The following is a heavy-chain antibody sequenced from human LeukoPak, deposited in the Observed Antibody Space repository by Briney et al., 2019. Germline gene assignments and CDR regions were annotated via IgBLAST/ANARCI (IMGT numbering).Heavy chain of an antibody. J-gene: IGHJ5*02. CDR1: GYTFTGYY. CDR2: INPNSGGT. CDR3: ARDRRPIAARSANWFDP. V-gene: IGHV1-2*02. D-gene: IGHD6-6*01. Sequence: ASVKVSCKASGYTFTGYYMHWVRQAPRQGLEWMGWINPNSGGTNYAQKFQGRVTMTRDTSISTAYMELSRLRTDDTAVYYCARDRRPIAARSANWFDPWGQGTLVTVSS.